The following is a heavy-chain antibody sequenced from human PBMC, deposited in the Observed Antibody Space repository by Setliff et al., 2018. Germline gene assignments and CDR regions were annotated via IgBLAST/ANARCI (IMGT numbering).Heavy chain of an antibody. CDR1: GYTFINYA. CDR2: INTNTGFP. Sequence: ASVKVSCKASGYTFINYAMNWVRQAPGQGLEWMGWINTNTGFPTYAQGFTGRFVFSLDTSVSTAYLQISSVKAEDTAVYYCARGYCSGGSCADFDYWGQGTLVTVSS. V-gene: IGHV7-4-1*02. CDR3: ARGYCSGGSCADFDY. D-gene: IGHD2-15*01. J-gene: IGHJ4*02.